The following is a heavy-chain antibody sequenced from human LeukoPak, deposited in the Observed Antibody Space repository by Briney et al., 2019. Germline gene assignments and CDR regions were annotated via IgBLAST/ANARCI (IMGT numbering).Heavy chain of an antibody. J-gene: IGHJ3*02. CDR3: TTALTGTAGAFDI. Sequence: GGSLRLSCAASGFTFSSYLMTWVRQAPGKGLEWVGRIKSKTDGGTTDYAAPVKGRFTISRDDSKNTLYLQMNSLKTEDTDVYYCTTALTGTAGAFDIWGQGTMVNVSS. V-gene: IGHV3-15*01. CDR2: IKSKTDGGTT. CDR1: GFTFSSYL. D-gene: IGHD1/OR15-1a*01.